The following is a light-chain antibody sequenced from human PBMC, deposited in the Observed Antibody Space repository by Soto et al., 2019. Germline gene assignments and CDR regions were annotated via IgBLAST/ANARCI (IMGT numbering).Light chain of an antibody. CDR3: QQRNNWPWT. CDR1: QSVRSS. V-gene: IGKV3-11*01. CDR2: EGS. Sequence: DIVMTQSPGTPSVSPGERATLFCRASQSVRSSLAWYQQKPGQAPRLLIYEGSNRATGIPTRFSGSGSGTDFTLTISGLEPEDFAVYYCQQRNNWPWTFGQGTKVDI. J-gene: IGKJ1*01.